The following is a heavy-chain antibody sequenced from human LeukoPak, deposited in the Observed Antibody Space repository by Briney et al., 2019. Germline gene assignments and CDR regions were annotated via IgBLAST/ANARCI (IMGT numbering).Heavy chain of an antibody. CDR1: GYTLTELS. D-gene: IGHD6-13*01. V-gene: IGHV1-24*01. CDR2: FDPEDGET. J-gene: IGHJ4*02. Sequence: ASLKVSCKGSGYTLTELSMHWVRQGPGKGPGWMVGFDPEDGETIYATNVQGRVTKTEHTSTSTAYIELSSLRSEATAVYHCATGQQSSISALVDYWGQGTLVTVSS. CDR3: ATGQQSSISALVDY.